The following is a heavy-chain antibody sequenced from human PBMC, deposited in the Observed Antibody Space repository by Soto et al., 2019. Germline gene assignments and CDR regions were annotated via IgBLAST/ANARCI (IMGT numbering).Heavy chain of an antibody. CDR2: IYYSGST. CDR1: GGSISSSSYY. CDR3: ARHSGYSSNLYYYYGMDV. D-gene: IGHD6-13*01. V-gene: IGHV4-39*01. J-gene: IGHJ6*02. Sequence: PSEPLSLTCTVSGGSISSSSYYWGWVPHRPVKGLEWIGSIYYSGSTYYNPSLKSRVTISVDTSKNQFSLKLSSVTAADTAVYYCARHSGYSSNLYYYYGMDVWGQGTTVTVS.